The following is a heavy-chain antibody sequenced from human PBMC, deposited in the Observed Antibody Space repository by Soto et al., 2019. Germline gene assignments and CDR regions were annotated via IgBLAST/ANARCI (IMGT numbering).Heavy chain of an antibody. D-gene: IGHD2-21*02. V-gene: IGHV1-18*01. CDR1: GYTFTNFG. CDR2: ISAYNGHT. CDR3: ARGVTPLDY. J-gene: IGHJ4*02. Sequence: QVQLVQSGAEVKKPGASVKVSCKASGYTFTNFGISWVRQAPGQGLEWMGWISAYNGHTNYAQKFQGRVTMTTDTSTSQAYMEVRSLRFDDTAVYNCARGVTPLDYWGQGTLVTVSS.